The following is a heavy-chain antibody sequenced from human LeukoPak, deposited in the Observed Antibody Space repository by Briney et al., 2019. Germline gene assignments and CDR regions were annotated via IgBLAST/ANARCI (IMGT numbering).Heavy chain of an antibody. Sequence: ASVKVSCKVSGYTLTELSMHWVRQAPGKGLEWMGGFDPEDGETIYAQEFQGRVTMTEDTSTDTAYMELSSLRSEDTAVYYCATGPGVVVTRIDYWGQGTLVTVSS. D-gene: IGHD2-21*02. V-gene: IGHV1-24*01. CDR1: GYTLTELS. J-gene: IGHJ4*02. CDR3: ATGPGVVVTRIDY. CDR2: FDPEDGET.